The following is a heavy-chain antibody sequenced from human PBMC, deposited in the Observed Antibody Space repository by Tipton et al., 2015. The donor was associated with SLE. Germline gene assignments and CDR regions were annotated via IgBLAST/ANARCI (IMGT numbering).Heavy chain of an antibody. D-gene: IGHD6-13*01. CDR3: AKDLGQATAVSYFFAMDV. Sequence: AASGFTFSSYAMHWVRQAPGKGLEWVSGISWNGRSTVYADSVKGRFTISRDNAKNSLYLQMNSLKTEDTALYFCAKDLGQATAVSYFFAMDVWGQGTTVTVSS. CDR1: GFTFSSYA. CDR2: ISWNGRST. J-gene: IGHJ6*02. V-gene: IGHV3-9*01.